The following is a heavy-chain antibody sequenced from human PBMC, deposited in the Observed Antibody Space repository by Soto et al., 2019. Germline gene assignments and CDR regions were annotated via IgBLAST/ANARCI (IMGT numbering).Heavy chain of an antibody. V-gene: IGHV3-30*18. J-gene: IGHJ4*02. D-gene: IGHD2-2*01. CDR2: ISYDGRNK. CDR3: AKVPSSTSSSDY. CDR1: GFTFSSYG. Sequence: QVQLVESGGGVVQPGRSLRLSCAASGFTFSSYGIHWVRQAPGKGLEWVAVISYDGRNKYYADSVKGRFTISRDNSKNTLYLQMNSLRAEDTAVYYCAKVPSSTSSSDYWGQGTLVTVSS.